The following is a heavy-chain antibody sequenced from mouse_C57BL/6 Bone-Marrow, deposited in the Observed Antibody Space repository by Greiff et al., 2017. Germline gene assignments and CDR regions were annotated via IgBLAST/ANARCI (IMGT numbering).Heavy chain of an antibody. CDR1: GYTFTDYY. J-gene: IGHJ1*03. D-gene: IGHD1-1*01. Sequence: VQLKQSGPVLVKPGASVKMSCKASGYTFTDYYMNWVKQSHGKSLEWIGVINPYNGGTSYNQKFKGKATLTVDKSSSTAYMELNSLTSEDSAVYYCARGDYGSSYEGYFDVWGTGTTVTVSS. CDR2: INPYNGGT. V-gene: IGHV1-19*01. CDR3: ARGDYGSSYEGYFDV.